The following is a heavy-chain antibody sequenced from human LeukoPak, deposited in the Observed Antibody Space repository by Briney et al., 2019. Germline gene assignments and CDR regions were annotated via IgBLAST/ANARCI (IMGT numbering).Heavy chain of an antibody. CDR3: ARGPLLRFLEWLSVINFDY. CDR2: INPNSGGT. V-gene: IGHV1-2*02. D-gene: IGHD3-3*01. J-gene: IGHJ4*02. Sequence: ASVKVSCKASGYSFTGYYMHWVRQAPGQGLEWMGWINPNSGGTNYAQKFQGRVTMTRDTSISTAYMELSRLRSDDTAVYYCARGPLLRFLEWLSVINFDYWGQGTLVTVSS. CDR1: GYSFTGYY.